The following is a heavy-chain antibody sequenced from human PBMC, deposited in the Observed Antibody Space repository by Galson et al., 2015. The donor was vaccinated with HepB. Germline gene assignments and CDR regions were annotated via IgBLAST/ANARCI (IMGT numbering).Heavy chain of an antibody. CDR1: GGSISSGGYY. CDR3: ARGQGGIWIVGAPRGYFDY. Sequence: TLSLTCTVSGGSISSGGYYWSWIRQHPGKGLEWIGYIYYSGSTYYNPSLKSRVTISVDTSKNQFSLKLSSVTAADTAVYYCARGQGGIWIVGAPRGYFDYWGQGTLVTVSS. D-gene: IGHD1-26*01. V-gene: IGHV4-31*03. CDR2: IYYSGST. J-gene: IGHJ4*02.